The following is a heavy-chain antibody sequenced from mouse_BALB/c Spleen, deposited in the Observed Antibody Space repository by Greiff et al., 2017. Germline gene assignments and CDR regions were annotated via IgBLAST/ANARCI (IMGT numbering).Heavy chain of an antibody. CDR2: IDHANGNP. J-gene: IGHJ3*01. D-gene: IGHD1-1*01. CDR3: AYYGSPPS. V-gene: IGHV14-3*02. CDR1: GFTLQDTY. Sequence: VQLQQSGAALVKPGASVKLSCTASGFTLQDTYMHWVAQRPEQGLEWIGGIDHANGNPKSDPTLQAKATITADTASNTDYLQLSSLTSEDTAVYYCAYYGSPPSWGRGTLVTVAA.